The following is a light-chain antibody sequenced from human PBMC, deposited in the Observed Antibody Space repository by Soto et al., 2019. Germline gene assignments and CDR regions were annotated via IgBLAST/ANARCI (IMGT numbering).Light chain of an antibody. J-gene: IGKJ4*01. CDR1: QNIHDK. CDR2: DAS. CDR3: QQYNRWPLT. Sequence: EIVRTQSPATLSVSPGERVSLSCRASQNIHDKLAWYQQKPGQTPRLLIYDASTRATGISGSFSGSGSGTEFTLTISSLQSEDFAVYYCQQYNRWPLTFGGGTKVDIK. V-gene: IGKV3-15*01.